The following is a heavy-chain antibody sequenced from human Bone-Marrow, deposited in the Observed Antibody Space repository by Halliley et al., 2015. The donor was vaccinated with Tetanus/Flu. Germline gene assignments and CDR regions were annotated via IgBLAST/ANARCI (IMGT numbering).Heavy chain of an antibody. V-gene: IGHV4-31*02. CDR2: IYHSGTT. Sequence: KGLEWIGYIYHSGTTYYNPSLKSRVSISIDTSKNQFALQMSSVTAADTAIYYCARWAPYLMDVWGQGTTVTVSS. J-gene: IGHJ6*02. CDR3: ARWAPYLMDV.